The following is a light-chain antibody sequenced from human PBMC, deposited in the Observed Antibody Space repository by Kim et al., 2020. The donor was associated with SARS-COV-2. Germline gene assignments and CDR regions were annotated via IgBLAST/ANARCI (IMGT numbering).Light chain of an antibody. CDR3: LPYTTSSHT. CDR1: QRVHTNY. Sequence: PGDRATLSCRPSQRVHTNYLAWYQQKPGRAPRLLIYGSSSSATDIAHRLSGSSSGTDFTLTINRPRPEGFAVCYCLPYTTSSHTFG. V-gene: IGKV3-20*01. CDR2: GSS. J-gene: IGKJ2*01.